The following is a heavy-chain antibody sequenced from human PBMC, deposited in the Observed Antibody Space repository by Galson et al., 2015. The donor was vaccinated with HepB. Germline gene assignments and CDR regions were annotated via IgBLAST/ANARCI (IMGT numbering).Heavy chain of an antibody. CDR2: ISSSSNYI. CDR3: ARVRGLGMDFYYGMDV. J-gene: IGHJ6*02. V-gene: IGHV3-21*01. CDR1: GFTFSTYN. D-gene: IGHD1-14*01. Sequence: SLRLSCAASGFTFSTYNMNWVRQAPGKGLEWVSSISSSSNYINYADSVKGRFTISRHNAKNSLYLQMSSLRAEDTAVYYCARVRGLGMDFYYGMDVWGQGTTVTVSS.